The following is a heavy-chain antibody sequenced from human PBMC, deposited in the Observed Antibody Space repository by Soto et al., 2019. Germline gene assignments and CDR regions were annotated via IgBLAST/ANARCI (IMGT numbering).Heavy chain of an antibody. D-gene: IGHD3-10*01. Sequence: QITLKESGPTLVKPTQTLTLTCTFSGFSLSTSGVGVGWIRQPPGKALEWLALIYWDDDKRYSPSLKSRLTITKDTSKNQVVLTMTNMDPVDTATYYCAHDYGPGTQSGDWFDPWGQGTLVTVSS. V-gene: IGHV2-5*02. CDR3: AHDYGPGTQSGDWFDP. CDR2: IYWDDDK. J-gene: IGHJ5*02. CDR1: GFSLSTSGVG.